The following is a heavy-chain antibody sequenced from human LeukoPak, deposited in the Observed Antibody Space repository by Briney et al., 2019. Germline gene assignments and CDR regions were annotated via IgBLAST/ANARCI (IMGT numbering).Heavy chain of an antibody. CDR2: IFGDGSST. Sequence: GGSLRLSCVASGFTFSSYWMNWVRQAPGKGLVWVSRIFGDGSSTSYADSVKGRFTISRDNAKNTLYLQMNSLRAEDTAVYYCARDLNYWGQGTLVTVSS. J-gene: IGHJ4*02. CDR1: GFTFSSYW. CDR3: ARDLNY. V-gene: IGHV3-74*01.